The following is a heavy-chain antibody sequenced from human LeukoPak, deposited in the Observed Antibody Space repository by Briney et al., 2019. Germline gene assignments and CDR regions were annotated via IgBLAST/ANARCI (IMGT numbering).Heavy chain of an antibody. CDR2: ISYDGSNK. Sequence: GRSLRLSCAASGFTFSSYAMHWVRQAPGKGLEWVAVISYDGSNKYYADSVKGRFTTSRDNSKNALYLQMNSLRAEDTAVYYCAREGSSSPQFRWFDPWGQGTLVTVSS. CDR3: AREGSSSPQFRWFDP. D-gene: IGHD6-6*01. CDR1: GFTFSSYA. V-gene: IGHV3-30*14. J-gene: IGHJ5*02.